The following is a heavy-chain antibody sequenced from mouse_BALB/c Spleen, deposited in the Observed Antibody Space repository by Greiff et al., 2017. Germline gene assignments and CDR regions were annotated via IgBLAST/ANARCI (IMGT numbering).Heavy chain of an antibody. CDR1: GYSITSDYA. V-gene: IGHV3-2*02. CDR3: ATIYYYGSSHFFDY. J-gene: IGHJ2*01. D-gene: IGHD1-1*01. CDR2: ISYSGST. Sequence: EVQLQESGPGLVKPSQSLSLTCTVTGYSITSDYAWNWIRQFPGNKLEWMGYISYSGSTSYNPSLKSRISITRDTSKNQFFLQLNSVTTEDTATYYCATIYYYGSSHFFDYWGQGTTLTVSS.